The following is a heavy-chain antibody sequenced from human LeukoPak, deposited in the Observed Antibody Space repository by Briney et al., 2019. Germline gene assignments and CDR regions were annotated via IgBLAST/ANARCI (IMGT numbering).Heavy chain of an antibody. CDR2: IRYDGRNK. J-gene: IGHJ4*02. CDR1: GFIFSRFG. CDR3: AKDLRLVGATSKTLDY. D-gene: IGHD1-26*01. Sequence: GGSLRLSCAASGFIFSRFGMHWVRQAPGKGLEWVAFIRYDGRNKYYADSVKGRFTISRDNSKNTLYLQMNSLRAEDTAVYYCAKDLRLVGATSKTLDYWGQGTLVTVSS. V-gene: IGHV3-30*02.